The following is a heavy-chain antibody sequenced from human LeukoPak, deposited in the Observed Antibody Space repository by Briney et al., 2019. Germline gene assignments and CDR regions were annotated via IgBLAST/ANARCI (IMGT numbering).Heavy chain of an antibody. J-gene: IGHJ4*02. CDR1: GYTFTSYG. D-gene: IGHD3-3*01. Sequence: ASVKVSCKASGYTFTSYGISWVRQAPGQGLEWMGWISAYNCNTNYAQKLQGRVTITTDTSTSTPYMELRSLRSDDTAVYYCARARITIFGVVMPYFDYWGQGTLVTVSS. CDR2: ISAYNCNT. CDR3: ARARITIFGVVMPYFDY. V-gene: IGHV1-18*01.